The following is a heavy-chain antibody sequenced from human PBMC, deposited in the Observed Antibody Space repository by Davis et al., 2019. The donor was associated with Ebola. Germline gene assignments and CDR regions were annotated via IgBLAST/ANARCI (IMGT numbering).Heavy chain of an antibody. J-gene: IGHJ6*03. CDR3: AKTAASPYYYYMDV. CDR2: ISGSGGST. Sequence: PGGSLRLSCAASGFTFSSYAMSWVRQAPGKGLEWVSAISGSGGSTYYTDSVKGRFTISRDNSKNTLYLQMNSLRAEDTAVYYCAKTAASPYYYYMDVWGKGTTVTVSS. D-gene: IGHD2-15*01. V-gene: IGHV3-23*01. CDR1: GFTFSSYA.